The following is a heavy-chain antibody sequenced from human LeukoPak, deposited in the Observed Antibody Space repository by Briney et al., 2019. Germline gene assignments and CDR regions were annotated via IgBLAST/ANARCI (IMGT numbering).Heavy chain of an antibody. D-gene: IGHD6-19*01. Sequence: ASVKVSCKASGYTFTNYYIHWVRQAPGQGFEWMGLLNPSGGSTSYAQRFQGRVTITADESTSTAYMELSSLRSEDTAVYYCAREVRGYSSGWYRGNYFDYWGQGTLVTVSS. CDR3: AREVRGYSSGWYRGNYFDY. V-gene: IGHV1-46*01. J-gene: IGHJ4*02. CDR1: GYTFTNYY. CDR2: LNPSGGST.